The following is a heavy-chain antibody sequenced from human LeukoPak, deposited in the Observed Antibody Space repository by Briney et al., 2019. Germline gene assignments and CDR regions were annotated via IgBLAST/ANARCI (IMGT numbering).Heavy chain of an antibody. CDR1: GYTLTELS. CDR3: ATVLAEAPGYYFDY. V-gene: IGHV1-24*01. D-gene: IGHD6-13*01. CDR2: FDPEDGET. J-gene: IGHJ4*02. Sequence: GSVKVSCKVSGYTLTELSMHWVRQAPGKGLEWMGGFDPEDGETIYAQKFQGRVTMTEDTSTDTAYMGLSSLRSEDTAVYYCATVLAEAPGYYFDYWGQGTLVTVSS.